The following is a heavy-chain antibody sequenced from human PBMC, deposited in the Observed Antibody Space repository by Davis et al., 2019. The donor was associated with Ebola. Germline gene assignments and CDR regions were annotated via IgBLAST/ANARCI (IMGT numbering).Heavy chain of an antibody. CDR1: GLTFSSCA. V-gene: IGHV3-48*04. J-gene: IGHJ4*02. Sequence: PGGSLRLSCAVSGLTFSSCAMSWVRQAPGKGLEWVSYISTIGSTMYYADSVKGRFTISRDNAKNTLYLQMNSLSAEDTAVYYCAKGRGHPFSAYYFDYWGQGTLVTVSS. CDR3: AKGRGHPFSAYYFDY. D-gene: IGHD3-10*01. CDR2: ISTIGSTM.